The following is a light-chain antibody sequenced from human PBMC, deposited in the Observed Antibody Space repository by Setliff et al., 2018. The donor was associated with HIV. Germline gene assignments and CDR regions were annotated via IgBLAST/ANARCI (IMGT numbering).Light chain of an antibody. CDR1: SSDVGGYNY. V-gene: IGLV2-8*01. CDR2: EVS. Sequence: QSVLTQPPSASGSPGQSVTISCTGTSSDVGGYNYVSWYQQHPGKAPKLMIYEVSKRPSGVPDRFSGSKSGNTASLTVSVLQAEDEADYYCSSYAGSNNVFGTGTKVTV. CDR3: SSYAGSNNV. J-gene: IGLJ1*01.